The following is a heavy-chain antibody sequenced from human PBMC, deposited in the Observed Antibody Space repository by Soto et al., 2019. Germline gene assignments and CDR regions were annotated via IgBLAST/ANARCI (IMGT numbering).Heavy chain of an antibody. CDR1: GGTFSSNA. D-gene: IGHD3-22*01. V-gene: IGHV1-69*01. CDR3: AADYYDTSGYYFAY. Sequence: QVQLVQSGAEVKKPGSSVKVSCKASGGTFSSNAITWVRQAPGQGLEWMGGIIPIFGTANYAQKFQGRVTITADESTSTAYMALSSLRSEDTAVYYCAADYYDTSGYYFAYWGQGTLVTVSS. CDR2: IIPIFGTA. J-gene: IGHJ4*02.